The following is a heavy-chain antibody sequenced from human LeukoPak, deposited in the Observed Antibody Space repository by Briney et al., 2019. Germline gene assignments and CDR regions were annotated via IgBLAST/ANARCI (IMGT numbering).Heavy chain of an antibody. Sequence: SETLSLTCAVYGGSFSGYYWSWIRQPPGKGLEWIGEINHSGSTNYNPSLKSRVTISVDTSKNQFFLKLSSLTAADTAVYYCARGGGLRYFDWLGGGMDVWGQGTTVTVSS. J-gene: IGHJ6*02. CDR1: GGSFSGYY. CDR2: INHSGST. CDR3: ARGGGLRYFDWLGGGMDV. V-gene: IGHV4-34*01. D-gene: IGHD3-9*01.